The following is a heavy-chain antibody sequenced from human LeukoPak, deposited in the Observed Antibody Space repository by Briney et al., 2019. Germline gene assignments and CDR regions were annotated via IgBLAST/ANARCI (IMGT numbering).Heavy chain of an antibody. CDR2: INPNSGGT. CDR1: GYTFTGYY. V-gene: IGHV1-2*02. CDR3: ARDIGYCSGGSCY. D-gene: IGHD2-15*01. Sequence: GASVKVSCKASGYTFTGYYMHWVRQAPGQGLEWMGWINPNSGGTNYAQKFQGRVTMTRDTSISTAHMELSRLRSDDTAVYYCARDIGYCSGGSCYWGQGTLVTVSS. J-gene: IGHJ4*02.